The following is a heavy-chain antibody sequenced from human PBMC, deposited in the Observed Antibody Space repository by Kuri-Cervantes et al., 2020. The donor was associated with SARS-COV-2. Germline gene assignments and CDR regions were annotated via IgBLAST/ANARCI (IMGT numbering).Heavy chain of an antibody. CDR3: ARDHSVYCSSTSCPSFDY. V-gene: IGHV3-33*01. CDR1: GFTFSSYG. CDR2: IWYDGSNK. D-gene: IGHD2-2*01. Sequence: GESLKISCAASGFTFSSYGMHWVRQAPGKGLEWVAVIWYDGSNKYYADSVKGRFTISRDNSKNTLYLQMNSLRAEDTAVYYCARDHSVYCSSTSCPSFDYWGQGTLVTVSS. J-gene: IGHJ4*02.